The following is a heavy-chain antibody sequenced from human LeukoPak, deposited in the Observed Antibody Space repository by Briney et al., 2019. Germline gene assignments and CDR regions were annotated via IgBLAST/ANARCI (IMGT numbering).Heavy chain of an antibody. J-gene: IGHJ5*02. D-gene: IGHD2-2*01. V-gene: IGHV3-21*01. Sequence: GGSLRLCCAASGFTFSSYSMNWVRQAPGKGLEWVSSISSSSSYIYYADSVKGRFTISRDNAKNSLYLQIDSVRAEHTAVYYCASVRYCSSTICLERALDPWGQGTLVTVSS. CDR3: ASVRYCSSTICLERALDP. CDR2: ISSSSSYI. CDR1: GFTFSSYS.